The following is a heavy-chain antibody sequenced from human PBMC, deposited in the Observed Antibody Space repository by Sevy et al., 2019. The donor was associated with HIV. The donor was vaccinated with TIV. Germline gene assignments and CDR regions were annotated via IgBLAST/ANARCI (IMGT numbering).Heavy chain of an antibody. Sequence: GGSLRLSCAASGFSFRNYWMHWVRQAPGKGLVWVSRISFDGSTTTYADSVKGRFTISRDNAKNTLYLQMNSLRAEDTAVYYFAREVGRGHDYWGQGTLVTVSS. J-gene: IGHJ4*02. CDR1: GFSFRNYW. D-gene: IGHD1-26*01. CDR3: AREVGRGHDY. CDR2: ISFDGSTT. V-gene: IGHV3-74*01.